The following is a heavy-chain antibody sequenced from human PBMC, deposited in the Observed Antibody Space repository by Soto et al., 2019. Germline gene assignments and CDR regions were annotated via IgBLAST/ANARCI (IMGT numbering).Heavy chain of an antibody. V-gene: IGHV4-39*01. CDR2: IYYSGST. Sequence: SETLSLTCTGSGGSISSSSYYWGWIRQPPGKGLEWIGSIYYSGSTYYNPSLKSRVTISVDTSKNQFSLKLSSVTAADTAVYYCARIAVLRFLEWLSHFDYWGQGTLVTVS. CDR3: ARIAVLRFLEWLSHFDY. CDR1: GGSISSSSYY. D-gene: IGHD3-3*01. J-gene: IGHJ4*02.